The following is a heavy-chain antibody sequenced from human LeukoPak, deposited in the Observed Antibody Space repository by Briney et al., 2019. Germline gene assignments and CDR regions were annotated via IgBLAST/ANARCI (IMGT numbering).Heavy chain of an antibody. CDR2: IYYSGST. D-gene: IGHD2-21*02. CDR1: GGSISSYY. V-gene: IGHV4-59*01. Sequence: SETLPLTCTVSGGSISSYYWSWIRQPLGKGLEWIGYIYYSGSTNYNPSLKSPVTISVDTSKNQFSLKLSSVTAADTAVYYCARKKSGGDWVFDYWGQGTLVTVSS. J-gene: IGHJ4*02. CDR3: ARKKSGGDWVFDY.